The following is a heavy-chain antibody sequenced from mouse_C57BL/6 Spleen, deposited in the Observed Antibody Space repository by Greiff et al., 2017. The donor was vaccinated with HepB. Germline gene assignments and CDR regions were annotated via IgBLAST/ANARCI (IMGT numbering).Heavy chain of an antibody. CDR3: TRDLNYYSSSYGTWFAD. Sequence: EVHLVESGEGLVKPGGSLKLSCAASGFTFSSYAMSWVRQTPEKRLEWVAYISSGGDYIYYADTVKGRFTISRDNARNTLYLQMSSLKSEDTAMYYCTRDLNYYSSSYGTWFADWGQGTLVTVSA. CDR2: ISSGGDYI. CDR1: GFTFSSYA. J-gene: IGHJ3*01. D-gene: IGHD1-1*01. V-gene: IGHV5-9-1*02.